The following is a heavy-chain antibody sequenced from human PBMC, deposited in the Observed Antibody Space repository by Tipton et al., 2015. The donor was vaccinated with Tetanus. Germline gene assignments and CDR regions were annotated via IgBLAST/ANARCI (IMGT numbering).Heavy chain of an antibody. CDR2: IYYSGST. D-gene: IGHD1-26*01. CDR3: ARDQARGARGWNYFDY. Sequence: LVKPTQTLSLTCTVSGGSISSGGYYWSWIRQHPGKGLKWIGDIYYSGSTYYNPSLKSRVTISVDTSKNQFSLKLNSVTAADTAVYYCARDQARGARGWNYFDYWGQGTLVTVSS. CDR1: GGSISSGGYY. J-gene: IGHJ4*02. V-gene: IGHV4-31*03.